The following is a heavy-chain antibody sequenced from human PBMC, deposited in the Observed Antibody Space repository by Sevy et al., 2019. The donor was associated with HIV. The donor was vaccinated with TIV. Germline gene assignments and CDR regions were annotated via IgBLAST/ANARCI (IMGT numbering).Heavy chain of an antibody. D-gene: IGHD2-8*01. CDR2: LSFGCGEI. V-gene: IGHV3-23*01. Sequence: GGSLRLSCAASGFTFSKYSMSWVRQPPGKGLEWVSTLSFGCGEINYADSVKGRFTISRDNSKSSVYLQMNNLRPEDTAGYYCAREGCTKPHDYWGQGTLVTLSS. J-gene: IGHJ4*02. CDR1: GFTFSKYS. CDR3: AREGCTKPHDY.